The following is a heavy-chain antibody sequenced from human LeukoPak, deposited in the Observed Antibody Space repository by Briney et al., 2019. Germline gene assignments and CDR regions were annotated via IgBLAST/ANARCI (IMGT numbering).Heavy chain of an antibody. Sequence: PGGSLRLSCVASGFTFSNSWMHWVRHAPGKGLLWVSRISADGTNTKYADSVKGRFTISRDNAKNTLYLQMNTLRAEDTAVYYCARDQTQAGPTTVDYWGQGTLVTVSS. CDR3: ARDQTQAGPTTVDY. CDR1: GFTFSNSW. J-gene: IGHJ4*02. CDR2: ISADGTNT. D-gene: IGHD1-14*01. V-gene: IGHV3-74*03.